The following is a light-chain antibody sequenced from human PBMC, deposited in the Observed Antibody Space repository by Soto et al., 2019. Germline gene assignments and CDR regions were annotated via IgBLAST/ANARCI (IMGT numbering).Light chain of an antibody. V-gene: IGKV3-20*01. Sequence: DIALTQSPDTLSVSPGERATLSCRASRSVGFSLGWYQQKPGQAPRLLIYGASSRATGIPDRFSGSGSGTDFTLTIRRLEPEDFAVYYCQQYGGSPLYTFGQGTRLEIK. CDR1: RSVGFS. CDR2: GAS. J-gene: IGKJ5*01. CDR3: QQYGGSPLYT.